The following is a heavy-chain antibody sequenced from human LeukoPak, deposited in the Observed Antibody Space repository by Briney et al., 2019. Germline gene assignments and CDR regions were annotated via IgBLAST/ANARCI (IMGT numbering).Heavy chain of an antibody. D-gene: IGHD3-10*01. Sequence: ASETLSLTCTVSGGSISSYYWSWIRQPPGKGLEWIGYIYYSGSTNYNPSLKSRVTISVDTSKNQFSLKLSSVTAADTAVYYCARRGWMVGYYFDYWGQGTLVTVSS. CDR2: IYYSGST. V-gene: IGHV4-59*08. J-gene: IGHJ4*02. CDR3: ARRGWMVGYYFDY. CDR1: GGSISSYY.